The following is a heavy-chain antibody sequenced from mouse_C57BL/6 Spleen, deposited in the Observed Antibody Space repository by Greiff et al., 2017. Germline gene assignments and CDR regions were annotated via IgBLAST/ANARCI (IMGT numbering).Heavy chain of an antibody. J-gene: IGHJ3*01. CDR3: ARRVQPPWLAY. V-gene: IGHV1-9*01. CDR2: LLPGSGST. CDR1: GYTFTGYW. D-gene: IGHD5-1*01. Sequence: QVQLQQSGAELMKPGASVKLSCKATGYTFTGYWIEWVQQRPGHGLEWIGTLLPGSGSTNYNEKFKGKATLTADTSSKTAFMQLSSLTTEDSTIYYCARRVQPPWLAYWGQGNLVTVSA.